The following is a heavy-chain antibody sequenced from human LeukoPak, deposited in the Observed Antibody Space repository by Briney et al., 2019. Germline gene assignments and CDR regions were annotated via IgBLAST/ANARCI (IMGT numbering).Heavy chain of an antibody. J-gene: IGHJ3*02. CDR1: GFTFHDYA. D-gene: IGHD3-10*01. V-gene: IGHV3-9*01. CDR3: ASFPPYMVRNDAFDI. CDR2: ISWNSFSI. Sequence: GGSLRLSCAASGFTFHDYAMHWVRQAPGKGLEWVSGISWNSFSIAYADSVKGRFTISRDNAKNSLYLQMNSLRAEDTAVYYCASFPPYMVRNDAFDIWGQGTMVTVSS.